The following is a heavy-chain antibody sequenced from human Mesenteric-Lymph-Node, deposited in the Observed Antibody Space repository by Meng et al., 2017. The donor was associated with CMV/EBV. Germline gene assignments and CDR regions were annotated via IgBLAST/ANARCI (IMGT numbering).Heavy chain of an antibody. D-gene: IGHD2-2*02. V-gene: IGHV3-7*04. Sequence: GGSLRLSCAASGFTFSSYWMSWARQAPGKGLEWVANIKQDGSEKYYVDSVKGRFTISRDNAKNSLYLQVNSLRAEDTAVYYCARGRCGTSCYTFDFWGQGTLVTVSS. J-gene: IGHJ4*02. CDR3: ARGRCGTSCYTFDF. CDR2: IKQDGSEK. CDR1: GFTFSSYW.